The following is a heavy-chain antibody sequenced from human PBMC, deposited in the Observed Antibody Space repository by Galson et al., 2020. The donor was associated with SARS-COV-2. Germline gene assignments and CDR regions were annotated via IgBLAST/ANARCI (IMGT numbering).Heavy chain of an antibody. CDR1: GGSISSSSYY. CDR3: ARHFVGIQLWGLFDY. V-gene: IGHV4-39*01. CDR2: IYYSGRT. J-gene: IGHJ4*02. D-gene: IGHD5-18*01. Sequence: SETLSLTCTVSGGSISSSSYYWGWIRQPPGEGLEWIGSIYYSGRTYYNPSLKSRVTISVDTSKNQFSLKLSSVTAADTAVYYCARHFVGIQLWGLFDYWGQGTLVTVSS.